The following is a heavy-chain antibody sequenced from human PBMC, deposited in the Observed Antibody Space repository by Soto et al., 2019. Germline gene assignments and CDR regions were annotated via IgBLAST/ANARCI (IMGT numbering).Heavy chain of an antibody. CDR1: GGSISSVGYS. J-gene: IGHJ4*02. CDR3: AAGGGLPRYY. D-gene: IGHD5-12*01. V-gene: IGHV4-30-2*01. Sequence: SQTLSLTCAVAGGSISSVGYSWSRIRQPPGKGLEWIGYIYHSGSTYYNPSLKSRVTISVDRSKNQFSLKLSSVTAADTAVYYCAAGGGLPRYYWGQGTLVTVSS. CDR2: IYHSGST.